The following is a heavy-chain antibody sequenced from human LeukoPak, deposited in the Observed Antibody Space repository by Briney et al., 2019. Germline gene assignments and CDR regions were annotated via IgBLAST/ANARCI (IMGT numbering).Heavy chain of an antibody. Sequence: SVKVSCKASGGTFSSYAISWVRQAPGQGLEWMGGIIPIFGTANYAQKFQGRVTITTDESTSTAYMELSSLRSEDTAVYYCARHYCGGDCYREDYYYYYYMDVWGKGTTVTVSS. D-gene: IGHD2-21*01. V-gene: IGHV1-69*05. J-gene: IGHJ6*03. CDR1: GGTFSSYA. CDR2: IIPIFGTA. CDR3: ARHYCGGDCYREDYYYYYYMDV.